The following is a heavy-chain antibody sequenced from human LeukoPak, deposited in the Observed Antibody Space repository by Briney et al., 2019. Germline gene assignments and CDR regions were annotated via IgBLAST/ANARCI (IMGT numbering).Heavy chain of an antibody. Sequence: GRSLRLSCTASGFTFGDYAMSWVRQAPGKGLEWVSSISGSGGNRYYADSVKGRFTISRDNSKNTLYLQMNSLRAEDTAVYYCAREYYDILTGPYAFDIWGQGTMVTVSS. J-gene: IGHJ3*02. CDR2: ISGSGGNR. D-gene: IGHD3-9*01. V-gene: IGHV3-23*01. CDR1: GFTFGDYA. CDR3: AREYYDILTGPYAFDI.